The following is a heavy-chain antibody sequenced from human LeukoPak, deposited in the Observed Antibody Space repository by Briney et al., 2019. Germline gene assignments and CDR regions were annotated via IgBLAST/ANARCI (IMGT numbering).Heavy chain of an antibody. CDR1: GGSFSGYY. CDR3: ARDYGGNSYYFDY. D-gene: IGHD4-23*01. V-gene: IGHV4-34*01. J-gene: IGHJ4*02. CDR2: INHSGST. Sequence: SETLPLTCAVYGGSFSGYYWCWIRQPPGKGLEWIGVINHSGSTNYNPSLKSRVTISVDTSKNQFSLKLSSVSAADTAVFYCARDYGGNSYYFDYWGQGTLVTVAS.